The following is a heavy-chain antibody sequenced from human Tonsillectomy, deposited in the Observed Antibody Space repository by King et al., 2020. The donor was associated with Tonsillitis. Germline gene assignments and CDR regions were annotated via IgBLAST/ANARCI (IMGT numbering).Heavy chain of an antibody. V-gene: IGHV3-64D*06. J-gene: IGHJ6*02. D-gene: IGHD3-10*01. CDR3: VNSMTSRGEYHYYYGLDV. CDR1: GFTFSRFA. Sequence: VQLVESGGGLVQPGGSLRLSCSASGFTFSRFAMHWVRQAPGKGLEYVSAISSNGGSTYYADSVKGRFTISRDNSKNTLYLQMSSLRAEETAVYYCVNSMTSRGEYHYYYGLDVGGQGPTVTVSS. CDR2: ISSNGGST.